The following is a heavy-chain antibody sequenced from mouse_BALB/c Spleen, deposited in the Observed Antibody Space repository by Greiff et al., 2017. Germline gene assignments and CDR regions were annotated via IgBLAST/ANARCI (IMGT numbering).Heavy chain of an antibody. D-gene: IGHD2-1*01. J-gene: IGHJ3*01. CDR2: ILPGSGST. CDR1: GYTFSSYW. Sequence: QVQLQQSGAELMKPGASVKISCTATGYTFSSYWIEWVKQRPGHGLEWIGEILPGSGSTNYNEKFKGKATFTADTSSNTAYMQLSSLTSEDSAVYYCAYGNYVGTWFAYWGQGTLVTVSA. CDR3: AYGNYVGTWFAY. V-gene: IGHV1-9*01.